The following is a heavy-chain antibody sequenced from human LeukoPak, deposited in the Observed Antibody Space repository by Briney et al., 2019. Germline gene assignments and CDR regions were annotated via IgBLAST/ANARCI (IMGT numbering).Heavy chain of an antibody. D-gene: IGHD1-26*01. Sequence: VGSLRLSCGASGFTFSTTWMHWVRQAPGKGLVCFSRINSDVTSTVYADSVKGRFTISRDNAKNTVYLQMSGLGFDDTAVYYCARDNYYSIDSWGQGTLVTVSS. CDR3: ARDNYYSIDS. CDR2: INSDVTST. CDR1: GFTFSTTW. V-gene: IGHV3-74*01. J-gene: IGHJ4*02.